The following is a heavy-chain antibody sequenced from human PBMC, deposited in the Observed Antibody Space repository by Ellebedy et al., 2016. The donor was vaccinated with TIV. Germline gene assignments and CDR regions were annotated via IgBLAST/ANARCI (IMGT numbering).Heavy chain of an antibody. CDR2: INPSGGNR. V-gene: IGHV1-46*01. CDR1: GYTFSSYY. CDR3: ARLSRVYDSSGYNWFDP. Sequence: AASVKVSCKASGYTFSSYYMHWVRQAPGQGLEWMGVINPSGGNRNYAQKFQGRVTITRDTYASTAYMELSSLRSEDTAVYYCARLSRVYDSSGYNWFDPWGQGTLVTVSS. J-gene: IGHJ5*02. D-gene: IGHD3-22*01.